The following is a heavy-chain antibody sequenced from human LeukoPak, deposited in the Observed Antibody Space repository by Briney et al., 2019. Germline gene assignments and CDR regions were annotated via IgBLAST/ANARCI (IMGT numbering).Heavy chain of an antibody. CDR3: AREGGKY. CDR2: IYYSGST. D-gene: IGHD6-25*01. V-gene: IGHV4-30-4*01. Sequence: SETLSLTCTVSGGSISSSDYYWSWTRQPPGKGLEWIGYIYYSGSTYYNPSLKSRVTISVDTSKNQFSLKLSSVTAADTAVYYCAREGGKYWGQGTLVTVSS. CDR1: GGSISSSDYY. J-gene: IGHJ4*02.